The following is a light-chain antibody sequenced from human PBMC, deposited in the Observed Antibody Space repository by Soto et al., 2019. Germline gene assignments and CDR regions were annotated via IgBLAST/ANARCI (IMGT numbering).Light chain of an antibody. V-gene: IGLV6-57*02. CDR2: EDN. CDR1: SGSIASNF. Sequence: NFMLTQPHSVSESPRKTVTISCTGSSGSIASNFVQWYQQRPGSAPTTMIYEDNQRPSGVPDRFSGSILGNKAALTITGAQADDESVYYCVLFMGSATNWVFGGGTQLTVL. J-gene: IGLJ3*02. CDR3: VLFMGSATNWV.